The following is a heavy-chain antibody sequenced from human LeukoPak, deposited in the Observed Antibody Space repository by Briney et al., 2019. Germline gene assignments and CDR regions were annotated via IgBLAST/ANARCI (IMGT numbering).Heavy chain of an antibody. CDR3: VRDAGSYGFDH. Sequence: GRSLRLSCAASGFTFDDYAMHWVRQGPGKGLEWVSDISWNSGSIRYADSVKGRFTISRDNAKNALYLQLNSPSTEDTALYYCVRDAGSYGFDHWGQGTLVTVSS. CDR1: GFTFDDYA. CDR2: ISWNSGSI. D-gene: IGHD3-10*01. V-gene: IGHV3-9*01. J-gene: IGHJ4*02.